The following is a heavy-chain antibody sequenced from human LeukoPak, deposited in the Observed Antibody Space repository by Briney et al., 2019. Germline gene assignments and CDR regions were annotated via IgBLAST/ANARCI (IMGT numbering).Heavy chain of an antibody. V-gene: IGHV4-39*01. J-gene: IGHJ4*02. D-gene: IGHD6-13*01. CDR1: GVSISSSSYY. CDR3: ARLASTIIAAAGIFDY. Sequence: SETLSLTCTVSGVSISSSSYYWGWIRQPPGKGLEWIGSIYYSGSTYYNPSLKSRVTISVDTSKNQFSLKLSSVTAADTAVYYCARLASTIIAAAGIFDYWGQGTLVTVSS. CDR2: IYYSGST.